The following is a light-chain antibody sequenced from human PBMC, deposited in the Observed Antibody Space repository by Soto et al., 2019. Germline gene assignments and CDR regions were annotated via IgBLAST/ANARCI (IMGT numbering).Light chain of an antibody. CDR2: SNY. Sequence: QPVLTQPPSASGTPGQRVTISCSGSSSNIGSNTVNWYQQLPGTAPKLLLYSNYQRPSGVPDRFSASKSGTSASLAIGGLQSEDEADYYCAAWDDRLNGSWVFGGGTKVTVL. CDR1: SSNIGSNT. CDR3: AAWDDRLNGSWV. J-gene: IGLJ3*02. V-gene: IGLV1-44*01.